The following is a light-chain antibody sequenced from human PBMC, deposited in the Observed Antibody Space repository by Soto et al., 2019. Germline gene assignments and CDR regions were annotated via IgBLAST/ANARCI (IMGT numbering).Light chain of an antibody. Sequence: QSVLTQPPSVSAAPGQTVTISCSGSNSNIGNNYVSWYQQLPGTAPKLLIYENIKRPSGVPDRFSASKSGTSATLDITGLQTGDEADYYCATWDSSLSAFFGGGTKVTVL. J-gene: IGLJ2*01. V-gene: IGLV1-51*02. CDR1: NSNIGNNY. CDR3: ATWDSSLSAF. CDR2: ENI.